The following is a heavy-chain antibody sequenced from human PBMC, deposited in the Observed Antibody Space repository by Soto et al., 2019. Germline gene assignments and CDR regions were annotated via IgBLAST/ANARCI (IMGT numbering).Heavy chain of an antibody. Sequence: SETLSLTCTVSGGSVSSGSYYWSWIRQPPGKGLEWIGYIYYSGSTNYNPSLKSRVTISVDTSKNQFSLKLSSVTAADTAVYYCASLLLAYSSSRAGERYGMDVWGQGTTVTVSS. CDR3: ASLLLAYSSSRAGERYGMDV. CDR1: GGSVSSGSYY. J-gene: IGHJ6*02. CDR2: IYYSGST. V-gene: IGHV4-61*01. D-gene: IGHD6-6*01.